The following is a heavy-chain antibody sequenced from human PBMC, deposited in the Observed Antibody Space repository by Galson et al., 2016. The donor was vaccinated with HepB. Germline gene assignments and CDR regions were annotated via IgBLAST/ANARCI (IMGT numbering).Heavy chain of an antibody. CDR3: ARGEIATPDAFDI. CDR1: GGSINSGSYS. CDR2: IYTTGTT. Sequence: TLSLTCTVSGGSINSGSYSWNWIRQPAGKGLEWIGRIYTTGTTNHNPSLKSRVIISVDTSKNQLSLKLSSVTAADTAVYYCARGEIATPDAFDIWGLGTMVSVSS. D-gene: IGHD5-24*01. J-gene: IGHJ3*02. V-gene: IGHV4-61*02.